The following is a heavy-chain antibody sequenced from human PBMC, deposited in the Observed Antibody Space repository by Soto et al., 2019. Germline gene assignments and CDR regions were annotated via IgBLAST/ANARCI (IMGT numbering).Heavy chain of an antibody. CDR1: GGSISSYY. V-gene: IGHV4-59*01. J-gene: IGHJ1*01. CDR2: IYYSGST. CDR3: ARSSWYGDEYFQH. D-gene: IGHD6-13*01. Sequence: QVQLQESGPGLVKPSETLSLTCTVSGGSISSYYWSWIRQPPGKGLEWIGHIYYSGSTNYNPSLKSRVTISVDTSKNQFSLKLSSVTAADTAVYYCARSSWYGDEYFQHWGQGTLVTVSS.